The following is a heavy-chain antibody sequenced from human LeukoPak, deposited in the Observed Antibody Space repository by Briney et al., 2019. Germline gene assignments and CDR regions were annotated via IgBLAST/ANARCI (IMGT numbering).Heavy chain of an antibody. CDR1: GGSISSSSYY. CDR3: ARHPTLEGPGYYDFWSGYYFLRAFDI. Sequence: ETLSLTCTVSGGSISSSSYYWGWIRQPPGKGLEWIGSIYYSGSTYYNPSLKSRVTISVDTSKNQFSLKLSSVTAADTAVYYCARHPTLEGPGYYDFWSGYYFLRAFDIWGQGTMVTVSS. J-gene: IGHJ3*02. V-gene: IGHV4-39*01. CDR2: IYYSGST. D-gene: IGHD3-3*01.